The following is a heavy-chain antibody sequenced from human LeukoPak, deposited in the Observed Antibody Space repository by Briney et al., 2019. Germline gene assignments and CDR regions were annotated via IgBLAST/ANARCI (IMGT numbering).Heavy chain of an antibody. V-gene: IGHV3-21*01. CDR1: GFTFRGYS. D-gene: IGHD2-8*01. J-gene: IGHJ4*02. CDR3: AGDGGYCTKGVCYLDY. CDR2: ISSYNDYI. Sequence: PGGSLRLSCAASGFTFRGYSMNWVRQAPGKGLEWVSSISSYNDYIYYADSVKGRFTISRDNAKNSLYLEMNSLRAEDTAVYYCAGDGGYCTKGVCYLDYWGQGTLVTVSS.